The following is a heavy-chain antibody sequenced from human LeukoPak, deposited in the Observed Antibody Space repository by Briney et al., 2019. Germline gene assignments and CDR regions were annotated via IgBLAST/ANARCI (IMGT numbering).Heavy chain of an antibody. CDR1: GGSISSGGYY. CDR3: ARDDIRSGPFDY. Sequence: SETLTLTCTVSGGSISSGGYYWSWIRQHPGKGLEWIGYIYYSGGTYYNPSLKSRVTISVDTSKNQFSLKLSSVTAADTAVYYCARDDIRSGPFDYWGQGTLVTVSS. D-gene: IGHD3-3*01. J-gene: IGHJ4*02. V-gene: IGHV4-31*03. CDR2: IYYSGGT.